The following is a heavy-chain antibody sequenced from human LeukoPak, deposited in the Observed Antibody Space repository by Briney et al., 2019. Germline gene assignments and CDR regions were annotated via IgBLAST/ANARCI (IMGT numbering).Heavy chain of an antibody. CDR3: ALAAAGKMDY. Sequence: SETLSLTCTVSGDSITASYWSWLRQPPGQGLEYLGYIYYTGIAKYNPSLKSRVTMSLDTSKNQLSLTLTSVTAADTAVYYCALAAAGKMDYWGQGTLVTVSS. CDR1: GDSITASY. D-gene: IGHD6-13*01. CDR2: IYYTGIA. J-gene: IGHJ4*02. V-gene: IGHV4-59*08.